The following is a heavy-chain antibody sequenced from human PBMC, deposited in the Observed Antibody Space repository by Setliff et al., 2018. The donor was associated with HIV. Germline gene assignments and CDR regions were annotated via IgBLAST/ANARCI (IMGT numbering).Heavy chain of an antibody. CDR3: ARHSPSDY. CDR2: IYNSAST. J-gene: IGHJ4*02. V-gene: IGHV4-59*08. Sequence: NPSETLSLTCTVSGDSISTDYWTWIRQPPGKGLEWIGYIYNSASTSYNPSLKSRVTISVDTSKNQFSLKLSPVTAADTAVYYCARHSPSDYWGQGTLVTVSS. CDR1: GDSISTDY.